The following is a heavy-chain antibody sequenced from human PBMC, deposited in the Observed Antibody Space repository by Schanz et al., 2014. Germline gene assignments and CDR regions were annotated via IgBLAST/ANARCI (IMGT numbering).Heavy chain of an antibody. CDR2: ISYDGSNQ. V-gene: IGHV3-30*04. Sequence: QVQLVESGGGVVQPGRSLRLSCAASGFTVRSYAMHWVRQAPGKGLEWVAAISYDGSNQYYTDSVKGRFTVSRDNSKNTVYLQMNSLRAEDTPVYYCAKEESPPSLVDYWGQGTLVTVSS. J-gene: IGHJ4*02. CDR1: GFTVRSYA. CDR3: AKEESPPSLVDY.